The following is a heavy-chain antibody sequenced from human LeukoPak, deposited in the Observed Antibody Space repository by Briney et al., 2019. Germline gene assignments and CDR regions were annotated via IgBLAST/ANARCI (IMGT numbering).Heavy chain of an antibody. J-gene: IGHJ3*01. D-gene: IGHD3-22*01. V-gene: IGHV4-34*01. CDR2: INHSGST. CDR1: GGSFSGYY. CDR3: AKSTYYYDTFVNAFDL. Sequence: SETLSLTCAAYGGSFSGYYWSWIRQPPGKGLEWIGEINHSGSTNYNPSLKSRVTISVDTSKNQFSLKLSSVTAADTAVYYCAKSTYYYDTFVNAFDLWGQGTVVTVSS.